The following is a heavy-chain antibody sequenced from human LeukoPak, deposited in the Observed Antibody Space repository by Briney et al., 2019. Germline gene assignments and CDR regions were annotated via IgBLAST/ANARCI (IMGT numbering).Heavy chain of an antibody. D-gene: IGHD6-13*01. Sequence: GGSLRLSCAVSGFTFTDAWMSWVRQAPGKGLEWVGRIKSKTDGGTTDYAAPVKGRFTISRDDSKNTLYLQMNSLKTEDTAVYYCTTREAAVNLYYYYMDVWGKGTTVTVSS. J-gene: IGHJ6*03. CDR1: GFTFTDAW. CDR3: TTREAAVNLYYYYMDV. CDR2: IKSKTDGGTT. V-gene: IGHV3-15*01.